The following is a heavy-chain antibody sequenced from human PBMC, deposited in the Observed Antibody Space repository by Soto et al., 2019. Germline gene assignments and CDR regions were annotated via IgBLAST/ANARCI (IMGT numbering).Heavy chain of an antibody. Sequence: SVKVSCKASGGTFSSYAISWVRQAPGQGLEWMGGIIPIFGTANYAQKFQGRVTITADESTSTAYMELSSLRSEDMAVYYCARGLYSSSWYSAFDYWGQGTLVTVS. CDR1: GGTFSSYA. J-gene: IGHJ4*02. CDR2: IIPIFGTA. V-gene: IGHV1-69*13. D-gene: IGHD6-13*01. CDR3: ARGLYSSSWYSAFDY.